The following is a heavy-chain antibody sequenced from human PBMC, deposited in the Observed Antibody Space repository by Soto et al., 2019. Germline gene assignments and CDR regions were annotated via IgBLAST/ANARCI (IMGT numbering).Heavy chain of an antibody. Sequence: SETLSLTCTVSGGSISSYYWSWIRQPPGKGLEWIGYIYYSGSTNYNPSLKSRVTISVDTSKNQFSLKLSSVTAADTAVYYCARESLGGNYYYYYYMDVWGKGTTVTVSS. CDR2: IYYSGST. J-gene: IGHJ6*03. D-gene: IGHD3-16*01. CDR1: GGSISSYY. V-gene: IGHV4-59*01. CDR3: ARESLGGNYYYYYYMDV.